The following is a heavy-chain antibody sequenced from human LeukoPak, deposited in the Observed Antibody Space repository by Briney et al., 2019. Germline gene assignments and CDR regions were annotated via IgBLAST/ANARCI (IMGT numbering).Heavy chain of an antibody. V-gene: IGHV4-59*01. J-gene: IGHJ6*03. CDR2: IFDRGTT. Sequence: SETLSLTCNVSGTSIKTYYWSWIRQPPGKGLEWIGYIFDRGTTNYNPSLESRVTISAETSKNQVSLKVKSVTAADTAVYYCARGGRSRGSMSFYYMDVWGKGATVTVSS. CDR3: ARGGRSRGSMSFYYMDV. CDR1: GTSIKTYY. D-gene: IGHD3-10*01.